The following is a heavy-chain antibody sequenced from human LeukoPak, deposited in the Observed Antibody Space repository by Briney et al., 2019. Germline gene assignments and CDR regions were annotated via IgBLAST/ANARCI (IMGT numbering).Heavy chain of an antibody. J-gene: IGHJ4*02. CDR2: INAGNGNT. CDR3: ARESNMVRGGFDY. V-gene: IGHV1-3*03. CDR1: GYTFTSYG. D-gene: IGHD3-10*01. Sequence: ASVKVCCKASGYTFTSYGISWVRQAPGQRLEWMGWINAGNGNTKYSQEFQGRVTITRDTSASTAYMELSSLRSEDMAVYYCARESNMVRGGFDYWGQGTLVTVSS.